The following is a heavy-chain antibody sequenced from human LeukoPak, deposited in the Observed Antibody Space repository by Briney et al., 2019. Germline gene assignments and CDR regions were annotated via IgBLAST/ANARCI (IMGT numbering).Heavy chain of an antibody. CDR3: ARDPILSSGFDY. Sequence: PLASVKVSCKASGYTFTGYYMHWVRQAPGQGLEWMGRINPNSGSTSYAQKFQGRVTMTRDTSTSTVYMELSSLRSEDTAVYYCARDPILSSGFDYWGQGTLVTVSS. V-gene: IGHV1-46*01. D-gene: IGHD6-19*01. CDR2: INPNSGST. J-gene: IGHJ4*02. CDR1: GYTFTGYY.